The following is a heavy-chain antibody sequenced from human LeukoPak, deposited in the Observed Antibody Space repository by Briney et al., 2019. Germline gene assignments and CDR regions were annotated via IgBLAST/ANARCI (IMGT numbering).Heavy chain of an antibody. CDR3: ARLWSEGNWENWFDP. CDR2: IYYSGNT. CDR1: GGSISSYY. Sequence: SETLSLTCTVSGGSISSYYWSWIRQPPGKGLEWIGYIYYSGNTNYNPSLKSRVTISVDTSTNQFSLKLSSVTAADTAVYYCARLWSEGNWENWFDPWGQGTLVTVSS. D-gene: IGHD3-3*01. V-gene: IGHV4-59*01. J-gene: IGHJ5*02.